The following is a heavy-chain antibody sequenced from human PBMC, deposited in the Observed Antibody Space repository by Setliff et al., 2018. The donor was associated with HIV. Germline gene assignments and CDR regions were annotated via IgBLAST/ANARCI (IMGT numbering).Heavy chain of an antibody. J-gene: IGHJ6*03. CDR3: ARDGSGSSYYYYYMDV. CDR1: GGSISSYY. CDR2: IYTSGST. D-gene: IGHD3-10*01. Sequence: SETLSLSCTVSGGSISSYYWSWIRQPAGKGLEWIGRIYTSGSTNYNPSLKSRVTMSVDTSKNQFSLKLSSVTAADTAVYYCARDGSGSSYYYYYMDVWGKGTTVTVSS. V-gene: IGHV4-4*07.